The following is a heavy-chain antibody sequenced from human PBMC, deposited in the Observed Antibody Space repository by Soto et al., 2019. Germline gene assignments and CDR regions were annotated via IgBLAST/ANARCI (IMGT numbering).Heavy chain of an antibody. CDR1: GYTFTNYW. V-gene: IGHV5-51*01. CDR2: IYPGGSDT. CDR3: AASIFYYGMDV. Sequence: PGESLKISCKGSGYTFTNYWIGWVRQRPGKGPEWMGIIYPGGSDTKYNPSFQGQVTISADKSITTTYLQWSSLKASDTAIYYCAASIFYYGMDVWGQGTTVTVSS. J-gene: IGHJ6*02.